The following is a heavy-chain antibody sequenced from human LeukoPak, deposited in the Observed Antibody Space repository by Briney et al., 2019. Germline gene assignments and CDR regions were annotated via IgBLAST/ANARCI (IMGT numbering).Heavy chain of an antibody. CDR2: IRSKAYGGTT. CDR1: GFTFGDYA. CDR3: TRDLNGDYGFAFDI. V-gene: IGHV3-49*03. D-gene: IGHD4-17*01. J-gene: IGHJ3*02. Sequence: GRSLRLSCTASGFTFGDYAMSWFRQAPGKGLEWVGFIRSKAYGGTTEYAASVKGRFTTSRDDSKSIAYLQMNSLKTEDTAVYYCTRDLNGDYGFAFDIWGQGTMVTVSS.